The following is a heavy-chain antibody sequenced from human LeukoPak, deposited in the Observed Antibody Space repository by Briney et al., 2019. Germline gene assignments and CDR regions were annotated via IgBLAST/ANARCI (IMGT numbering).Heavy chain of an antibody. CDR3: AKVADILTGYRSRYYYMDV. V-gene: IGHV3-23*01. Sequence: GGSLRLSCAASGFTFSSYAMSWVRQAPGKGLEWVSAISGSGGSTYYADSVKGRFTISRDNSKNTLYLQMNSLRAEDTAVYYCAKVADILTGYRSRYYYMDVWGKGTTVTVSS. D-gene: IGHD3-9*01. CDR1: GFTFSSYA. J-gene: IGHJ6*03. CDR2: ISGSGGST.